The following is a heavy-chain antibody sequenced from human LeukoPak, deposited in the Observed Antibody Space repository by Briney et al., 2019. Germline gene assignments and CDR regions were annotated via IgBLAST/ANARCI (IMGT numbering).Heavy chain of an antibody. CDR2: ISGSGGST. J-gene: IGHJ4*02. D-gene: IGHD5-24*01. CDR3: AKGGDGYNYYFDY. Sequence: PGGSLRLSCAASGFTFSSYAMNWVRQAPGKGLEWVSAISGSGGSTYYADSVKGRFTISRDNSKNTLYLQMNSLRAEDTAVYYCAKGGDGYNYYFDYWGQETLVTVSS. V-gene: IGHV3-23*01. CDR1: GFTFSSYA.